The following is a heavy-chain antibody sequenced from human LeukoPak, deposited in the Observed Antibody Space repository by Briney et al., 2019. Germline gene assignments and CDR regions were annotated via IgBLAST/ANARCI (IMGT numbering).Heavy chain of an antibody. V-gene: IGHV3-69-1*01. J-gene: IGHJ4*02. CDR2: IYAGGKI. D-gene: IGHD5-18*01. CDR1: GFIFSANA. CDR3: ARVPVIQLWYPDY. Sequence: PGGSLRLSCGASGFIFSANALTWVRQAPGKGLEWVSSIYAGGKINYADSVKGRFTISRDNAKNSLYLQMNSLRAEDTAVYYCARVPVIQLWYPDYWGQGTLVTVSS.